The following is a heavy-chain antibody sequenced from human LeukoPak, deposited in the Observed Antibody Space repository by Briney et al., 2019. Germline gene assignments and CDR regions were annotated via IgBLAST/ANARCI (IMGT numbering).Heavy chain of an antibody. CDR1: GGSISSYY. CDR2: IYTSGST. Sequence: SETLSLTCTVSGGSISSYYWSWIRQPAGKGLEWIGRIYTSGSTNYNPSLKSRVTMSVDTSKNQFSLKLSSVTAADTAVYYCARDETTVTADAFDIWGQGTMVTVSS. CDR3: ARDETTVTADAFDI. D-gene: IGHD4-17*01. V-gene: IGHV4-4*07. J-gene: IGHJ3*02.